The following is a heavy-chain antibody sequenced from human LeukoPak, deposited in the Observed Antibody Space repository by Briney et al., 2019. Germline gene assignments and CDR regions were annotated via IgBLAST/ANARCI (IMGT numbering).Heavy chain of an antibody. V-gene: IGHV3-48*04. Sequence: PGGSLRLSCAASGFTFSSYSMNWVRQAPGKGLEWVSYISSSSSTIYYADSVKGRFTISRDNAKNSLYLQMNSLRAEDTAVYYCARVDPYGSGVPRDDYWGQGTLVTVSS. CDR1: GFTFSSYS. CDR2: ISSSSSTI. D-gene: IGHD3-10*01. J-gene: IGHJ4*02. CDR3: ARVDPYGSGVPRDDY.